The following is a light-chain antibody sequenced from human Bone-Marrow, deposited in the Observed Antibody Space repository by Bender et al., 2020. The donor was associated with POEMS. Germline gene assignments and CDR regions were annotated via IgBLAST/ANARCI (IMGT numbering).Light chain of an antibody. J-gene: IGLJ2*01. Sequence: QSALTQPASVSGSPGQSITISCTGTSSDIGGYNYVSWYQQRPGEVPKLLIYESRKRPSGISSRFSGSKSDNTASLTISGLQPEDEADYYCCSYAGSSTVKFGGGTKMTVL. CDR3: CSYAGSSTVK. CDR1: SSDIGGYNY. V-gene: IGLV2-23*01. CDR2: ESR.